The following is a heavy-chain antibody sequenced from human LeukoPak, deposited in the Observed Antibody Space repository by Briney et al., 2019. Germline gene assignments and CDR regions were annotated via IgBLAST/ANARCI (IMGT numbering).Heavy chain of an antibody. Sequence: SGTLSLTCAVSGGSIYSHYWGWIGQPPGKGLEWIGDIYYKGNTNYSPSIKSRVNINLDTSKNHLSLTLTSVVAADTAIYYCMRRDTGWNYSDYWGQGILVTVSS. D-gene: IGHD6-19*01. CDR1: GGSIYSHY. CDR3: MRRDTGWNYSDY. J-gene: IGHJ4*02. V-gene: IGHV4-59*08. CDR2: IYYKGNT.